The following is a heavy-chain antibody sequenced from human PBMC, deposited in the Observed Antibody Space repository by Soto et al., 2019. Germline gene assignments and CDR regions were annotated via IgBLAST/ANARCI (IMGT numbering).Heavy chain of an antibody. J-gene: IGHJ4*02. CDR3: ARGWGRIFDY. Sequence: QVQLQQWGAGLLKPSETLSLNCTVYGGSFSGYYWSWIRQPPGKGLEWIGEITLSGSTNYNPSLKSRVTISVDTSKNQFALKMSSVTAADTAVYYSARGWGRIFDYWGQGNLL. CDR2: ITLSGST. CDR1: GGSFSGYY. D-gene: IGHD7-27*01. V-gene: IGHV4-34*01.